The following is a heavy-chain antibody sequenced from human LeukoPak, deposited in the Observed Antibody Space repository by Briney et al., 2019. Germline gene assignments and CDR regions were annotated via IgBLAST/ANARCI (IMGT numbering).Heavy chain of an antibody. CDR1: GFTFSSYA. D-gene: IGHD1-26*01. J-gene: IGHJ4*02. V-gene: IGHV3-23*01. Sequence: GGSLRFSCAASGFTFSSYAMSWVRQAPGKGLEWVSAISGSGGSTYYADSMKGRFTISRDNSKNTLYLQMNSLRAEDTAVYYCAKEVEWELPSFNYFDCWGQGTLVTVSS. CDR3: AKEVEWELPSFNYFDC. CDR2: ISGSGGST.